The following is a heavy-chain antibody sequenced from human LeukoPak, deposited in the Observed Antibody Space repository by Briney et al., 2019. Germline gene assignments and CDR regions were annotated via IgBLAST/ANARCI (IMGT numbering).Heavy chain of an antibody. J-gene: IGHJ4*02. CDR2: ISSSGSTI. D-gene: IGHD2-21*02. CDR1: GFTFSDYY. Sequence: GGSLRLSCAASGFTFSDYYVSWIRQAPGKGLEWVSYISSSGSTIYYADSVKGRFTISRDNAKNSLYLQMNSLRAEDTAVYYCARDEKYCGGDCFDDYWGQGTLVTVSS. CDR3: ARDEKYCGGDCFDDY. V-gene: IGHV3-11*01.